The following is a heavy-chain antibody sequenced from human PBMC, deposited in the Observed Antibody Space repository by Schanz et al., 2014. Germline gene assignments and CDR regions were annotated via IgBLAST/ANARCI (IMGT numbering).Heavy chain of an antibody. Sequence: VQLVESGGGVVQPGRSLRLSCAASGFTFSTHAMHWVRQAPGKGLEWVAVISYDGSFKNYADSVRGRITMSRDNSKNTMYLQINNLRADDTAVYYCARKMKLGVYGGKGHDSLDIWGQGTMVTVSS. CDR1: GFTFSTHA. D-gene: IGHD4-17*01. CDR2: ISYDGSFK. J-gene: IGHJ3*02. CDR3: ARKMKLGVYGGKGHDSLDI. V-gene: IGHV3-33*08.